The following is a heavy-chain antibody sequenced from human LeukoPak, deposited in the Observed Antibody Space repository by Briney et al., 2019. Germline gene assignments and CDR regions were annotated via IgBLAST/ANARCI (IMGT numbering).Heavy chain of an antibody. CDR3: AKDRQQLVLHWYFDL. J-gene: IGHJ2*01. CDR2: ISHDGSKK. V-gene: IGHV3-30*18. D-gene: IGHD6-13*01. CDR1: EFTFSTYG. Sequence: GGSLRLSCAASEFTFSTYGMHWVRQAPGKGLEWVAVISHDGSKKYYVDSVKGQFTISRDSSRNTLFLQMNSLRAEDTAVYYCAKDRQQLVLHWYFDLWGRGTQVTVSS.